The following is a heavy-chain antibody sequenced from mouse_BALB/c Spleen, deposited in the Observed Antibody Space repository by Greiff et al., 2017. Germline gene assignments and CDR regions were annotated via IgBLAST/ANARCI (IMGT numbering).Heavy chain of an antibody. J-gene: IGHJ2*01. CDR2: IRNKANGYTT. CDR3: ARDGGDWYFDY. CDR1: GFTFTDYY. D-gene: IGHD3-3*01. V-gene: IGHV7-3*02. Sequence: EVKLVESGGGLVQPGGSLRLSCATSGFTFTDYYMSWVRQPPGKALEWLGFIRNKANGYTTEYSASVKGRFTISRDNSQSILYLQMNTLRAEDSATYYWARDGGDWYFDYWGQGTTLTVSS.